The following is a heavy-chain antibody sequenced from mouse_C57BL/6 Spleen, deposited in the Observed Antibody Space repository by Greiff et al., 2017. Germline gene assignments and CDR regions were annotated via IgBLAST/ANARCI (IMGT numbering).Heavy chain of an antibody. CDR2: ISDGGSYT. V-gene: IGHV5-4*01. Sequence: EVHLVESGGGLVKPGGSLKLSCAASGFTFSSYAMSWVRQTPEKRLEWVATISDGGSYTYYPANVTGRFTISRDNATNNLYLQLSHLQAEDTARCYCARDEMFYVKPQAGCAYWGQGRLVTVSA. D-gene: IGHD2-1*01. J-gene: IGHJ3*01. CDR1: GFTFSSYA. CDR3: ARDEMFYVKPQAGCAY.